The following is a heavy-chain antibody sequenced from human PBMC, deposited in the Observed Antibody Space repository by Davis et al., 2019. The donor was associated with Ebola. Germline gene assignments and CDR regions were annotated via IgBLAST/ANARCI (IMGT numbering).Heavy chain of an antibody. CDR2: IYYSGST. Sequence: MPGGSLRLSCTVSGGSISSSSYYWGWIRQPPGKGLEWIGSIYYSGSTYYNPSLKSRVTISVDTSKNQFSLKLSSVTAADTAVYYCARLRGSCHRAFYYYGMDVWGQGTTVTVSS. D-gene: IGHD2-15*01. J-gene: IGHJ6*02. CDR3: ARLRGSCHRAFYYYGMDV. CDR1: GGSISSSSYY. V-gene: IGHV4-39*07.